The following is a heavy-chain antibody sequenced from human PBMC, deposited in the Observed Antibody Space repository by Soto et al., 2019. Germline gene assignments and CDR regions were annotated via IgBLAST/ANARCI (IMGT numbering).Heavy chain of an antibody. CDR3: AKGPYYYYYMDV. V-gene: IGHV4-31*03. CDR1: GGSISSGGYY. Sequence: PSETLSLTCTVSGGSISSGGYYWSWIRQQPGKGLEWIGYIYYSGSTYYNPSLKSRVTISVDTSKNQFSLKLSSVTAADTAVYYCAKGPYYYYYMDVWGKGTTVTVSS. J-gene: IGHJ6*03. CDR2: IYYSGST.